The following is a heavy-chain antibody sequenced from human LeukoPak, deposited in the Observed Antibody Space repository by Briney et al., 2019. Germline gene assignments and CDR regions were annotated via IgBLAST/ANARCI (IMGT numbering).Heavy chain of an antibody. J-gene: IGHJ4*02. D-gene: IGHD3-9*01. CDR1: GWTFINYA. CDR3: ARGPDYDILADYFDY. Sequence: PGGSLRLSCAASGWTFINYALHWVRQAPARWPDWVAVISYDGSNKFYADSVRGRFTISRDNSKNTLFLQMNSLRPEDTAVYYCARGPDYDILADYFDYWGQGTLVTVSS. V-gene: IGHV3-30*04. CDR2: ISYDGSNK.